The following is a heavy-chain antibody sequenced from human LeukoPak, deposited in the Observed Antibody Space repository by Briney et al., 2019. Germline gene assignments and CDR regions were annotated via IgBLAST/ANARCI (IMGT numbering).Heavy chain of an antibody. J-gene: IGHJ4*02. CDR1: GFTFSSYA. CDR3: AKDEMATIPYYFDY. CDR2: ISGSGGST. D-gene: IGHD5-24*01. V-gene: IGHV3-23*01. Sequence: GGSLRLSCAASGFTFSSYAMSWVRQAPGKGLEWVSAISGSGGSTYYADSEKGRFTISRDNSKNTLYLQMNSLRAEGTAVYYCAKDEMATIPYYFDYWGQGTLVTVSS.